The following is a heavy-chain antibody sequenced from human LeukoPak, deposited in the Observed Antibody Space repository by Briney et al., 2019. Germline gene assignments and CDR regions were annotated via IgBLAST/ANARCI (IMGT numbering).Heavy chain of an antibody. CDR2: MNPNSGNT. J-gene: IGHJ4*02. CDR3: ARLLWFGELGGE. D-gene: IGHD3-10*01. Sequence: ASVTVSCKASGGTLSSYAISWVRQAPGQGLEWMGWMNPNSGNTGYAQKFQGRVTMTRNTSISTAYMELSSLRSEDTAVYYCARLLWFGELGGEWGQGTLVTVSS. V-gene: IGHV1-8*02. CDR1: GGTLSSYA.